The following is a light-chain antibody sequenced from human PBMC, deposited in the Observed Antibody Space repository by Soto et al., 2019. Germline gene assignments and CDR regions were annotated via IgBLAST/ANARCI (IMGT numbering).Light chain of an antibody. CDR2: GNS. Sequence: QSVLTQPPSVSGAPGQRVTISCTGSSSNIGAGYDVHWYRQLPGTAPKLLIYGNSNRPSGVPDRFSGSKSGTSASLAITGLQAEDEADYDCQSYDRRLSDHVFGTGTQVTVL. V-gene: IGLV1-40*01. CDR1: SSNIGAGYD. CDR3: QSYDRRLSDHV. J-gene: IGLJ1*01.